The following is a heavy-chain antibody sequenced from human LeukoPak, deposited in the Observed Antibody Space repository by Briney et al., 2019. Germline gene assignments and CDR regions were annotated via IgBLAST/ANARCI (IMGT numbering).Heavy chain of an antibody. CDR2: IIPIFGTA. CDR3: ARNPIAARPGGVYYYYYMDV. V-gene: IGHV1-69*05. Sequence: ASVKVSCKASGGTFSSYAISWVRQAPGQGLEWMGGIIPIFGTANYAQKFQGRVTITTDESTSTAYMELSSLRSEDTAVYYCARNPIAARPGGVYYYYYMDVWGKGTTVTVSS. J-gene: IGHJ6*03. D-gene: IGHD6-6*01. CDR1: GGTFSSYA.